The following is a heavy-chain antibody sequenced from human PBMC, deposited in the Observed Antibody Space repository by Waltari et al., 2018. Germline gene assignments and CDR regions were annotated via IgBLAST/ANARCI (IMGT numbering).Heavy chain of an antibody. CDR1: GFTFSSYW. Sequence: EVQLVESGGGLVQPGGSLRLSCAASGFTFSSYWMSWVRQAPGTGLEWVANIKQDGSEKYYVDSVKGRFTISRDNAKNSLYLQMNSLRAEDTAVYYCARDGGGVSKRRHYYYYYMDVWGKGTTVTVSS. V-gene: IGHV3-7*01. CDR3: ARDGGGVSKRRHYYYYYMDV. D-gene: IGHD3-16*01. J-gene: IGHJ6*03. CDR2: IKQDGSEK.